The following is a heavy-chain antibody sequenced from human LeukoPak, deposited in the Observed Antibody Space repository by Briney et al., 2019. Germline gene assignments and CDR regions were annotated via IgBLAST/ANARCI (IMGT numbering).Heavy chain of an antibody. CDR1: GFTLSDYG. D-gene: IGHD4-17*01. V-gene: IGHV3-30*02. Sequence: GGSLRLSCVVSGFTLSDYGIHWVRQAPGRGLQWVAFIPFDGSHKYYADSVEGRFTISRDTSKNTLYLQMNSLRAEDTAVYYCARDRGGDYDNYYYYYMDVWGKGTTVTISS. CDR2: IPFDGSHK. CDR3: ARDRGGDYDNYYYYYMDV. J-gene: IGHJ6*03.